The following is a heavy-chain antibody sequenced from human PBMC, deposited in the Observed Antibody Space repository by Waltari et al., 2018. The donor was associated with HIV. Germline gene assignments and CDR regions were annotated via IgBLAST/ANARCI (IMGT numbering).Heavy chain of an antibody. J-gene: IGHJ4*02. V-gene: IGHV1-69*06. CDR2: IIPIFGTA. D-gene: IGHD3-22*01. Sequence: QVQLVQSGAEVKKPGSSVKVSCKASGGTFSSYAISWVRPAPGQGLEWMGGIIPIFGTANYAQKFQGRVTITADKSTSTAYMELSSLRSEDTAVYYCANGEYYYDSSGYYQYYFDYWGQGTLVTVSS. CDR3: ANGEYYYDSSGYYQYYFDY. CDR1: GGTFSSYA.